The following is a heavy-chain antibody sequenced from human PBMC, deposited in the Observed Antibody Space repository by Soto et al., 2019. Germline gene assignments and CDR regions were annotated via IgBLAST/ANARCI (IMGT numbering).Heavy chain of an antibody. CDR1: GFTFSSYA. D-gene: IGHD3-10*01. V-gene: IGHV3-30-3*01. CDR2: ISYDGSNK. J-gene: IGHJ4*02. Sequence: PGGALRRSCAASGFTFSSYAMHWVRQAPGKGLEWVAVISYDGSNKYYADSVKGRFTISRDNSKNTLYLQMNSLRAEDTAVYYCARDWFGEFSFDYWGQGTLVTVSS. CDR3: ARDWFGEFSFDY.